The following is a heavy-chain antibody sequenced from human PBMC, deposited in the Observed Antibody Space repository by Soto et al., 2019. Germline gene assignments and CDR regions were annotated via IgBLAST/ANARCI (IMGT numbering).Heavy chain of an antibody. CDR3: ARGYCSSTSCYLDY. J-gene: IGHJ4*02. CDR2: IRSEAYSFAT. CDR1: GFSFSGSA. Sequence: QPGGSLRLSCAPSGFSFSGSAVHWVRQASGKGLEWVGRIRSEAYSFATAYAASVKGRFTISRDDSKNTAYLQMNSLKTEDTAVYYCARGYCSSTSCYLDYWGQGTQVTVSS. V-gene: IGHV3-73*01. D-gene: IGHD2-2*01.